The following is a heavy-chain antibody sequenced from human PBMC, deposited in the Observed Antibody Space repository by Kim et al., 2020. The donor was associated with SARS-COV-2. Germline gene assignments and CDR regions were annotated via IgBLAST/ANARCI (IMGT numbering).Heavy chain of an antibody. CDR1: GFTFSSYA. D-gene: IGHD1-7*01. CDR3: AREGRGTGTFFDY. V-gene: IGHV3-30-3*01. J-gene: IGHJ4*02. Sequence: GGSLRLSCAASGFTFSSYAMHWVRQAPGKGLEWVAVISYDVSNKYYADSVKGRFTISRDNSKNTLYLQMNSLRAEDTAVYYCAREGRGTGTFFDYWGQGTLVTVSS. CDR2: ISYDVSNK.